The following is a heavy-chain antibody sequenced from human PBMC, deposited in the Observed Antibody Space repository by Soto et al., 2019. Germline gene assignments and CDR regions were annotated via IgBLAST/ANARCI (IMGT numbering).Heavy chain of an antibody. CDR2: IIPIFGTA. D-gene: IGHD1-1*01. J-gene: IGHJ6*02. CDR1: GGTFSSYA. CDR3: ARDFDGTTGTTLYYYGMDV. V-gene: IGHV1-69*12. Sequence: QVQLVQSGAEVKKPGSSVKVSCKASGGTFSSYAISWVRQAPGQGLEWMGGIIPIFGTANYAQKLQGRVTITADESTSTAYMELSSLRSEDTAVYYCARDFDGTTGTTLYYYGMDVWGQGTTVTVSS.